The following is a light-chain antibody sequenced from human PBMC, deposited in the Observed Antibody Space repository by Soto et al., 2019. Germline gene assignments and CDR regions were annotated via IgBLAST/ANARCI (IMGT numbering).Light chain of an antibody. CDR2: DAS. CDR3: PQRSNWPPWT. J-gene: IGKJ1*01. V-gene: IGKV3-11*01. CDR1: QSVSSY. Sequence: EIVLTQSPATLSLSPGERATLSCRASQSVSSYLAWYQQKPGQAPRLLIYDASNRATGIPARFSGSGSGTDFTLTISSLEPEDFAVYCCPQRSNWPPWTFGQGTKVEIK.